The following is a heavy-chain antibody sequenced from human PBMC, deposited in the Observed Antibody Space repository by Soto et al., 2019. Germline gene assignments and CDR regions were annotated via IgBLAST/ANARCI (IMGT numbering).Heavy chain of an antibody. CDR3: AKSYGDTWQQYFFDS. CDR1: GFTFSAYS. V-gene: IGHV3-23*01. D-gene: IGHD5-18*01. J-gene: IGHJ4*02. Sequence: EVQLLESGGGLVQPGGSLRLSCTASGFTFSAYSMSWVRQAPGKGLEWVSGMSGLGGSTYYTDSVWGRFTISRDNSKNTLYLQMNSLRAEDTAVYYCAKSYGDTWQQYFFDSWGQGTLLTVSS. CDR2: MSGLGGST.